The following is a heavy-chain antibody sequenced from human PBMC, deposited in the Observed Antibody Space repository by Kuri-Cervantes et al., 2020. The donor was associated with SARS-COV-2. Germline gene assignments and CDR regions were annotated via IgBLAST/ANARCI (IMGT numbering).Heavy chain of an antibody. V-gene: IGHV5-51*01. CDR2: IYPTDSDT. J-gene: IGHJ3*01. CDR3: ARTRGSYYTDAFDL. CDR1: RFMFTTYW. D-gene: IGHD1-26*01. Sequence: GGSLRLSCKGSRFMFTTYWIGWVRQMPGKGMEWNGIIYPTDSDTRYRPSFQGQVTISADKSISTAYLQWSSLKASDSAMYYCARTRGSYYTDAFDLWGQGTMVTVSS.